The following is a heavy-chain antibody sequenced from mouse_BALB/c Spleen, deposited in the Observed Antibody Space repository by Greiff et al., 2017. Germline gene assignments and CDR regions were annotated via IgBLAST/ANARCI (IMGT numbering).Heavy chain of an antibody. D-gene: IGHD2-14*01. V-gene: IGHV5-12-1*01. Sequence: EVQVVESGGGLVKPGGSLKLSCAASGFAFSSYDMSWVRQTPEKRLEWVAYISSGGGSTYYPDTVKGRFTISRDNAKNTLYLQMSSLKSEDTAMYYCARRRGAYYRYDGAMDYWGQGTSVTVSS. CDR3: ARRRGAYYRYDGAMDY. J-gene: IGHJ4*01. CDR2: ISSGGGST. CDR1: GFAFSSYD.